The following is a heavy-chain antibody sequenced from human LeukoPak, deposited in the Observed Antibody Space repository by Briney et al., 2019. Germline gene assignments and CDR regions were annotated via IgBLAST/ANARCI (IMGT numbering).Heavy chain of an antibody. CDR2: IKSDGSIT. J-gene: IGHJ4*02. Sequence: GGSLRLSCAASGFTFSRYWMHWVRQAPGKGLVWVSRIKSDGSITNYADSVKGRFAISRDNTKNTLYLQMNSLRADDTAVYYCARARIDYWGQGTLVTVSS. V-gene: IGHV3-74*01. D-gene: IGHD5-12*01. CDR3: ARARIDY. CDR1: GFTFSRYW.